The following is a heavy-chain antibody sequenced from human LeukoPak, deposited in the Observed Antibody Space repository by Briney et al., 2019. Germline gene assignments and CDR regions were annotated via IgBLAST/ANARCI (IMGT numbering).Heavy chain of an antibody. Sequence: GGSLRLSCAASGFTFSSYWMSWVRQAPGKGLEWVANIKQDGSEKYYVDSVKGRFTISRDNAKNSLYLQMNSLRAEDTAVYYCARDKRDLRLAALDYWGQGTLVTVSS. J-gene: IGHJ4*02. CDR2: IKQDGSEK. V-gene: IGHV3-7*01. CDR3: ARDKRDLRLAALDY. CDR1: GFTFSSYW. D-gene: IGHD4-17*01.